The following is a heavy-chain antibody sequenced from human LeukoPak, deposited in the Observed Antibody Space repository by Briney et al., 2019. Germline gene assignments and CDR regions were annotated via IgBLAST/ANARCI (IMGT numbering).Heavy chain of an antibody. CDR2: INPNSGGT. D-gene: IGHD6-19*01. J-gene: IGHJ4*02. CDR1: GYTFTGYY. Sequence: ASVKVSCKASGYTFTGYYMHWVRQAPGQGLEWMGWINPNSGGTNYARKFQGRVTMTRDTSIGTAYMELNRLRSDDTAVYYCARGLPPKLYSSGWYLGSYFDYWGQGTLVTVSS. CDR3: ARGLPPKLYSSGWYLGSYFDY. V-gene: IGHV1-2*02.